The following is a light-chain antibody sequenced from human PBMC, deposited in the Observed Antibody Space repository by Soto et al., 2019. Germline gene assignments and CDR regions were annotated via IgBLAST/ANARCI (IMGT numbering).Light chain of an antibody. CDR3: QQRSNWPPWT. Sequence: EIVLTQSPATLSLSPGERATLSCRASQSVSSYLAWYQQKPGQAPRLLIYDASNRATGIPARFSGRGSGTDFTLTISSLEPEDFAVYYGQQRSNWPPWTFGQGTKVELK. CDR1: QSVSSY. V-gene: IGKV3-11*01. CDR2: DAS. J-gene: IGKJ1*01.